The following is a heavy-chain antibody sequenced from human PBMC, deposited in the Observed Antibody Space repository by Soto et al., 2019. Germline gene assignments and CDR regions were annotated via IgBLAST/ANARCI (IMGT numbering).Heavy chain of an antibody. J-gene: IGHJ1*01. CDR2: VDPEDGET. CDR3: STSKRHDYYDSSGYCC. CDR1: GYTFTDYY. D-gene: IGHD3-22*01. V-gene: IGHV1-69-2*01. Sequence: EVQLVQSGAEVKKPGATVKISCKVSGYTFTDYYMHWVQQAPGKGLEWMGLVDPEDGETIYAEKFQGRVTITADTSTDTAYMELSSLRSEDTSVYYCSTSKRHDYYDSSGYCCWGQGTLVTVSS.